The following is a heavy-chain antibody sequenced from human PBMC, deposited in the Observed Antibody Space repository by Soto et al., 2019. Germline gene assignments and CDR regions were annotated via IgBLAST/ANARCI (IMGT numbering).Heavy chain of an antibody. V-gene: IGHV1-18*01. CDR3: ARNYYDFWSGYSTGWFDP. D-gene: IGHD3-3*01. CDR2: ISAYNGNT. CDR1: GYTFTSYG. Sequence: QVPLVQSGAEVKKPGASVKVSCKASGYTFTSYGISWVRQAPGQGLEWMGWISAYNGNTNYAQKLQGRVTMTTDTSTSTAYMELRSLRSDDTAVYYCARNYYDFWSGYSTGWFDPWGQGTLVTVSS. J-gene: IGHJ5*02.